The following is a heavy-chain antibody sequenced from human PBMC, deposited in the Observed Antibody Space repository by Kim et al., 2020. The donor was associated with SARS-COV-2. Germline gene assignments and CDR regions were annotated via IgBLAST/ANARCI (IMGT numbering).Heavy chain of an antibody. CDR1: GGSISSGGYY. D-gene: IGHD2-2*01. Sequence: SETLSLTCTVSGGSISSGGYYWSWIRQHPGKGLEWIGYIYYSGSTYYNPSLKSRVTISVDTSKNQFSLKLSSVTAADTAVYYCARERRRTSDHISFYDYGMDVWGQGTPVTVSS. CDR2: IYYSGST. V-gene: IGHV4-31*03. CDR3: ARERRRTSDHISFYDYGMDV. J-gene: IGHJ6*02.